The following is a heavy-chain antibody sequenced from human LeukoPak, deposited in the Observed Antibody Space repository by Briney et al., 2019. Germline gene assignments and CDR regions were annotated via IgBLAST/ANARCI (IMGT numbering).Heavy chain of an antibody. CDR1: GFTFSSYW. J-gene: IGHJ4*02. Sequence: GGSLRLSCTASGFTFSSYWMSWVRQSPGKGLEWVANIKQDGSEKMYADSLKGRFTISRDNSKNSLYLQMNSLRAEDTAVYYCAGAKPKNMVRGLIMRRESRYYFDYWGQGTLVTVSS. V-gene: IGHV3-7*03. CDR2: IKQDGSEK. D-gene: IGHD3-10*01. CDR3: AGAKPKNMVRGLIMRRESRYYFDY.